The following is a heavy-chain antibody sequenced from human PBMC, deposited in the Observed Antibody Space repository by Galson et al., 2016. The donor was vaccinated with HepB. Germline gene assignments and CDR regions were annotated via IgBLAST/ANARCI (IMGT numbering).Heavy chain of an antibody. CDR3: ARTGGRLDYFDY. D-gene: IGHD6-25*01. V-gene: IGHV1-46*01. Sequence: QSGAEVKKPGTSVKVSCKASGYTFTSYYMHWVRQAPGQGLEWMGIINPSGGSTSYAQKFQGRVTMTRDTSTSTVYMELSSLRSEDTAVYYCARTGGRLDYFDYWGQGTLVTVSS. J-gene: IGHJ4*02. CDR2: INPSGGST. CDR1: GYTFTSYY.